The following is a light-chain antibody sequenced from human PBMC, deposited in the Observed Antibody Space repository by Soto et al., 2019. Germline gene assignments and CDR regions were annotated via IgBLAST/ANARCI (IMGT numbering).Light chain of an antibody. CDR2: ADN. CDR1: SSNIGTNY. J-gene: IGLJ3*02. CDR3: AAWDDSLSAWV. V-gene: IGLV1-47*01. Sequence: QSVLTHQPSASGTPGQRVTISCSGSSSNIGTNYVYWYQQLPGTAPKLLTYADNQRPSGVPDRFSGSKSGTSASLAISGLRSEDEADYYCAAWDDSLSAWVFGGGIKLTVL.